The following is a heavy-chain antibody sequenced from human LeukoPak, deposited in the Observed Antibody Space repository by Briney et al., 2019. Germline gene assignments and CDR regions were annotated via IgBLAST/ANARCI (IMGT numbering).Heavy chain of an antibody. Sequence: SETLSLTCTVSSGSISSSSFYWGWLRQPPGKGLEWIGNIYYSGSTYYNPSLQSRVTISVDTSKKQFSLRLRSVTAADTAVYYCASVRGSYYSPTYYFDYWGQGALITVPS. CDR3: ASVRGSYYSPTYYFDY. CDR2: IYYSGST. V-gene: IGHV4-39*01. D-gene: IGHD3-10*01. CDR1: SGSISSSSFY. J-gene: IGHJ4*02.